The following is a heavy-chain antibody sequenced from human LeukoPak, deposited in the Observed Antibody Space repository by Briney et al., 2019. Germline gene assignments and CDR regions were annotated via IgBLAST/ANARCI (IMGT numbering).Heavy chain of an antibody. CDR1: GFTFSSYA. CDR3: ARVYEMIVVVTAFDY. Sequence: AGGSLRLSCAASGFTFSSYAMSWVRQAPGKGLEWVSAISGSGGSTYYADSVKGRFTISRDNAKNSLYLQMNSPRAEDTAVYYCARVYEMIVVVTAFDYWGQGTLVTVSS. CDR2: ISGSGGST. J-gene: IGHJ4*02. D-gene: IGHD3-22*01. V-gene: IGHV3-23*01.